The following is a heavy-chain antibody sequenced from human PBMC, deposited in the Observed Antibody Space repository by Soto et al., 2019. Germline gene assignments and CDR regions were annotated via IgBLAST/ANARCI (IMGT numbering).Heavy chain of an antibody. D-gene: IGHD6-19*01. CDR1: GYTFTSYA. V-gene: IGHV1-3*01. CDR2: INAGNGNT. Sequence: ASVKVSCKASGYTFTSYAMHWVRQAPGQKLEWMGWINAGNGNTKYSQKFQGRVTITRDTSARTAYMELSSLRSEGTAVYSCARVPSSGWYFAFDIWCQGTMVTVSS. CDR3: ARVPSSGWYFAFDI. J-gene: IGHJ3*02.